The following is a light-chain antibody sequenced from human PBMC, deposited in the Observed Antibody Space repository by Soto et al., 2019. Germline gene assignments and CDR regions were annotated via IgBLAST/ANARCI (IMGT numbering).Light chain of an antibody. Sequence: QSALTQPASVSGSPGQSITISCTGNSSDVGGYIYVSWYQHHPGKAPKLMIYEVSNRPSGVPDRFSGSKSGNTASLSISGLQAEDEADYYCSSYTSSNTDVFGTGTKVTVL. J-gene: IGLJ1*01. CDR2: EVS. CDR3: SSYTSSNTDV. CDR1: SSDVGGYIY. V-gene: IGLV2-14*01.